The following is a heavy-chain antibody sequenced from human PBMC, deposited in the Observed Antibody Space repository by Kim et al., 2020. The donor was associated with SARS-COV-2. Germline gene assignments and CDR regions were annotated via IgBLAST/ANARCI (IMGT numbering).Heavy chain of an antibody. J-gene: IGHJ6*02. V-gene: IGHV1-18*01. CDR3: ARDGHPNYGMDV. Sequence: NYAQKLQGRVTMTTDTSTSTAYMELRSLRSDDTAVYYCARDGHPNYGMDVWGQGTTVTVSS.